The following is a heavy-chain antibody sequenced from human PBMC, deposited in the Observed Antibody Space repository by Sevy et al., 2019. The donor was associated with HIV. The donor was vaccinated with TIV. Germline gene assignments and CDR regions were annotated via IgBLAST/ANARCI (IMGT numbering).Heavy chain of an antibody. V-gene: IGHV3-23*01. CDR1: GFTFSNHA. CDR3: ADGYPSHEFGV. D-gene: IGHD3-16*01. CDR2: ITGNGETT. J-gene: IGHJ3*01. Sequence: GGSLRLSCVASGFTFSNHAMAWVRQAPGKGLEWVSGITGNGETTYYRDSVKGRFAISRDNSKNTLYLQMYSLRAEDTAIYFCADGYPSHEFGVWGRGTLVTVSS.